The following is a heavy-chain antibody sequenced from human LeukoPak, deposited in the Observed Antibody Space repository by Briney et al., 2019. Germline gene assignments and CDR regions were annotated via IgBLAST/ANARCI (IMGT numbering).Heavy chain of an antibody. D-gene: IGHD2-2*01. CDR2: INAGNGNT. CDR3: ARSYCSSTSCYLYFQH. Sequence: ASVKVSFKASGYTFTSYAMHWVRQAPGQRLEWMGWINAGNGNTKYSQKFQGRVTITRDTSASTAYMELSSLRSEDTAVYYCARSYCSSTSCYLYFQHWGQGTLVTVSS. J-gene: IGHJ1*01. V-gene: IGHV1-3*01. CDR1: GYTFTSYA.